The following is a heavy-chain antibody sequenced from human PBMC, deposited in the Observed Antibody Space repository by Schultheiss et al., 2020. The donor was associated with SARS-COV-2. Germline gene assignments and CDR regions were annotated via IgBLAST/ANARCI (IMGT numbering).Heavy chain of an antibody. J-gene: IGHJ6*03. D-gene: IGHD6-19*01. CDR2: INHSGST. Sequence: SETLSLTCAVYGGSFSGYYWSWIRQPPGKGLEWIGEINHSGSTNYNPSLKSRVTISLDTSKNQFSLKLSSVTAADTAVYYCARLTGGIAVAGTDYMDVWGKGTTVTVSS. CDR3: ARLTGGIAVAGTDYMDV. V-gene: IGHV4-34*01. CDR1: GGSFSGYY.